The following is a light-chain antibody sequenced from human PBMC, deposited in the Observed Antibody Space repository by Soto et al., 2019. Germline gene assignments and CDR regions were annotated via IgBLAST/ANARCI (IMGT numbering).Light chain of an antibody. CDR2: GAS. V-gene: IGKV3-15*01. J-gene: IGKJ1*01. CDR3: QQYNNWPRT. Sequence: EIVITQSPDTLSVSQGERATLSCRASQSVSDRVVWYQQKPGQAPRLLIYGASTRATGIPARFSGSGSGTELTLTISSLQSEDFAVYYCQQYNNWPRTFGQGTKVDIK. CDR1: QSVSDR.